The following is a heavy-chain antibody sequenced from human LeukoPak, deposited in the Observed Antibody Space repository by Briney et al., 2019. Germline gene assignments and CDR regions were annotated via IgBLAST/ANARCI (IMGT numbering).Heavy chain of an antibody. V-gene: IGHV3-21*04. J-gene: IGHJ6*03. CDR3: AKWGDIPWIQLWLGHYMDV. D-gene: IGHD5-18*01. Sequence: GGSLRLSCAASGFTFSSYNMNWVRQAPGKGLEWVSSISSSRSYIYYADSVRGRFTISRDNAKNSLYLQMNSLRAEDTAVYYCAKWGDIPWIQLWLGHYMDVWGKGTTVTISS. CDR1: GFTFSSYN. CDR2: ISSSRSYI.